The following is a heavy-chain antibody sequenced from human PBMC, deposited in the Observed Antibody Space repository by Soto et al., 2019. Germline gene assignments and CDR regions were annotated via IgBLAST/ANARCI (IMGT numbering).Heavy chain of an antibody. J-gene: IGHJ3*02. V-gene: IGHV1-69*13. D-gene: IGHD5-12*01. CDR1: GCTFSSYA. Sequence: GASVKVSCKASGCTFSSYAISWVGQAPGQGLEWMGGIIPIFGTANYAQKFQGRVTITADESTSTAYMELSSLRSEDTAVYYCAVHSGYGHGAFDIWGQGTMVSVSS. CDR2: IIPIFGTA. CDR3: AVHSGYGHGAFDI.